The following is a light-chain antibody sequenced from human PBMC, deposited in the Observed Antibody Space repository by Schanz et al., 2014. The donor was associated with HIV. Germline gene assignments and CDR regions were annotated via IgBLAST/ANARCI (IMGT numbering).Light chain of an antibody. CDR1: QSVDSNN. V-gene: IGKV3D-20*02. Sequence: EIVLTQSPATLSLSPGERATLSCRASQSVDSNNLAWYQQKFGQAPRLLIYGASTRATGIPARFSGSGSGTDFTLTISSLEPEDFALYYCQQRINWPVTFGQGTKVEIK. CDR3: QQRINWPVT. CDR2: GAS. J-gene: IGKJ1*01.